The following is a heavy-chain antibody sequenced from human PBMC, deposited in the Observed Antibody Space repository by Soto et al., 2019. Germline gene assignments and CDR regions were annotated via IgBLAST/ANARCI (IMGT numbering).Heavy chain of an antibody. CDR2: IIPIFGTA. V-gene: IGHV1-69*06. CDR3: ARPRNYDILTGPPYNWFDP. D-gene: IGHD3-9*01. CDR1: GGTFSSYA. Sequence: SVKVSCKASGGTFSSYAISWVRQAPGQGLEWMGGIIPIFGTANYAQKFQGRVTITADKSTITAYMELSSLRSEDTAVYYCARPRNYDILTGPPYNWFDPWGQGTLVTVSS. J-gene: IGHJ5*02.